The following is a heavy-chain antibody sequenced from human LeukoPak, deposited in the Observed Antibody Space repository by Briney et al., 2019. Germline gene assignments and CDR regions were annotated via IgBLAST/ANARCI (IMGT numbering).Heavy chain of an antibody. J-gene: IGHJ4*02. D-gene: IGHD3-10*01. CDR1: GGTFSSYV. CDR3: ASERGATQYFDY. V-gene: IGHV1-69*04. Sequence: SVKVSCKASGGTFSSYVITWVRQAPGQGLEWMGRIIPMLDIRNYAQKFQGRVTITADKSTSTAYMELSSLRSEDTAVYYCASERGATQYFDYWGQGTLVTVSS. CDR2: IIPMLDIR.